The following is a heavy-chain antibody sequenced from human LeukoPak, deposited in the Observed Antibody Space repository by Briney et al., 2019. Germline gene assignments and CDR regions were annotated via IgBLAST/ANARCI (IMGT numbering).Heavy chain of an antibody. D-gene: IGHD2-2*01. V-gene: IGHV4-34*01. Sequence: PSETLSLTCAVYGGSFSGYYWSWIRQPPGKGLEWIGEINHSGSTNYNPSLKSRVTISVDTSKNQFSLKLSSVTAADTAVYYCARNGEYCSSTSCHFWFDPWGQGTLVTVSS. J-gene: IGHJ5*02. CDR3: ARNGEYCSSTSCHFWFDP. CDR2: INHSGST. CDR1: GGSFSGYY.